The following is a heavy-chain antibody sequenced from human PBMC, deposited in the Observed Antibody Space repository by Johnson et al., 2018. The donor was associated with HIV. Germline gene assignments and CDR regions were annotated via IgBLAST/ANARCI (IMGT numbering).Heavy chain of an antibody. CDR2: IKNKTDGGTT. Sequence: VQLVESGGGLIQPGGSLRLSCAASGFTVSSNYMSWVRQAPGKGLEWVGRIKNKTDGGTTDYAAPVKGRFTISRDDSKNTLYLQMNSLKTEDTAVYYCATLITIFGVVTLDGFEIWGQGT. V-gene: IGHV3-15*01. CDR3: ATLITIFGVVTLDGFEI. D-gene: IGHD3-3*01. CDR1: GFTVSSNY. J-gene: IGHJ3*02.